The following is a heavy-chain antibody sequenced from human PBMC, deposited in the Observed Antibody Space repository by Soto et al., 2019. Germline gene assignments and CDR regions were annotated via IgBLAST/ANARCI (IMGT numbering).Heavy chain of an antibody. CDR1: GGSFSGYY. CDR2: INHSGST. J-gene: IGHJ4*01. Sequence: SETLSLTCAVYGGSFSGYYWSWIRQPPGKGLEWIGEINHSGSTNYNPSLKSRVTISVDTSKNQFSLKLSSVIAADTAVYYCARGLGQLALYWGHGTLVTFSS. D-gene: IGHD6-6*01. V-gene: IGHV4-34*01. CDR3: ARGLGQLALY.